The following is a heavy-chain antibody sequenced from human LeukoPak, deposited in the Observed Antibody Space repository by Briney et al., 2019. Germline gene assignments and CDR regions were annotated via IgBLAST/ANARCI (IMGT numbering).Heavy chain of an antibody. CDR1: GASVSSGSYY. CDR3: ARHYWP. J-gene: IGHJ4*02. V-gene: IGHV4-61*03. Sequence: SETLSLTCTVSGASVSSGSYYWSRIRPPQGKELEWIVSIYYSGSTSYNTSRKSRVTISVDTSKNHFSLKLNSVTATDTAVYYCARHYWPWGQGTLVTVSS. CDR2: IYYSGST. D-gene: IGHD2-15*01.